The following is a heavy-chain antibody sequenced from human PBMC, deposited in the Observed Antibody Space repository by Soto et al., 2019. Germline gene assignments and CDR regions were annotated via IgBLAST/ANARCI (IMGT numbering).Heavy chain of an antibody. CDR3: ARHLLLYYYDSSGYYFRDAFDL. Sequence: WETLSLTCTVAGGSISSSSYHWGWIRQPPGKGLEWIGSIYYSGSTNYNPSLKSRVTISVDTSKNQFSLKLSSVTAADTAVYYCARHLLLYYYDSSGYYFRDAFDLCGEGTMVTVSS. CDR1: GGSISSSSYH. J-gene: IGHJ3*01. V-gene: IGHV4-39*01. CDR2: IYYSGST. D-gene: IGHD3-22*01.